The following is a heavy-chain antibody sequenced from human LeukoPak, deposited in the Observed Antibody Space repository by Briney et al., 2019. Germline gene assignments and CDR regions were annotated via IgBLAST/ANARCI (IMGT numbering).Heavy chain of an antibody. Sequence: GGSLRLSCAASGFTFSSYAMSWVRQAPGKGLEWVSAISGSGGSTYYADSVKGRFTISRDNSKNTLYLQMNSLRAEDTAVYYCAKGQKEWPYPAEYFQHWGQGTLVTVSS. D-gene: IGHD3-3*01. CDR2: ISGSGGST. V-gene: IGHV3-23*01. CDR3: AKGQKEWPYPAEYFQH. CDR1: GFTFSSYA. J-gene: IGHJ1*01.